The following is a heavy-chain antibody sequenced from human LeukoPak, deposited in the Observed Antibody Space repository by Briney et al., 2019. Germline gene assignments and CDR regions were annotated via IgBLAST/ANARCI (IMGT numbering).Heavy chain of an antibody. V-gene: IGHV4-59*08. Sequence: PSETLSLTCTVSGGSISSYYWSWIRQPPGKGLEWIGYIYYSGSTNYNPSLKSRVTISVDTSKNQFSLKLSSVTAADTAVYYCASLYTYGLNFDYWGQGTLVTVSS. J-gene: IGHJ4*02. D-gene: IGHD5-18*01. CDR1: GGSISSYY. CDR3: ASLYTYGLNFDY. CDR2: IYYSGST.